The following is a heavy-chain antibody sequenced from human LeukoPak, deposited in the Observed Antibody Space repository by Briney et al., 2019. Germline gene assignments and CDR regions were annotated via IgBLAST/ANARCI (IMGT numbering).Heavy chain of an antibody. CDR3: STGLYDYDSGSYSFP. V-gene: IGHV3-15*01. D-gene: IGHD3-10*01. CDR2: IKSKTDGATT. J-gene: IGHJ5*02. Sequence: GGSLRLSCAASGFAFDDYGMSWVRQAPGKGLEWVGRIKSKTDGATTEYAAPVKGRFTISRDDSKNTLYLQMNSLKTEDTAVYYCSTGLYDYDSGSYSFPWGQGTQVTVSS. CDR1: GFAFDDYG.